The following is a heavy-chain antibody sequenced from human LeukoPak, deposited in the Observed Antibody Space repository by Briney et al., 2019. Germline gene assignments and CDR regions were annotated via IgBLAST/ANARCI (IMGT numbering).Heavy chain of an antibody. CDR3: ATEIVQVDYYYYYGMDV. D-gene: IGHD1-1*01. CDR2: INPSGGAT. Sequence: ASVKVSCKASGYTFTSYYMHWVRQAPAQGLEWMGIINPSGGATSYAQKFQGRVTMTRDTSTRTVYMELSSLRSEDTAVYYCATEIVQVDYYYYYGMDVWGQGTTVTVSS. V-gene: IGHV1-46*01. CDR1: GYTFTSYY. J-gene: IGHJ6*02.